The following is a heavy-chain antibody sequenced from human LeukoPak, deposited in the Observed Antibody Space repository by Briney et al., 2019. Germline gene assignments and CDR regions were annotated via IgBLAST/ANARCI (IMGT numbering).Heavy chain of an antibody. CDR1: GFTFSSYW. V-gene: IGHV3-7*04. Sequence: PGGSLRLSCAASGFTFSSYWMSWVRQAPGKGLEWVANIKQDGSEKYYVDSVKGRFTISRDNAKNSLYLQMNSLRAEDTAVYYCARGDYYDSSGYPTDWGQGTLVTVSS. J-gene: IGHJ4*02. D-gene: IGHD3-22*01. CDR2: IKQDGSEK. CDR3: ARGDYYDSSGYPTD.